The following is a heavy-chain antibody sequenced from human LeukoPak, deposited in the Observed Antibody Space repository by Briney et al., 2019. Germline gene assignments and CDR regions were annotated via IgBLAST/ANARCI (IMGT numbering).Heavy chain of an antibody. Sequence: GGSLRLSCAASGFTFSSYSMSWVRQAPGKGLEWVSSISSSSSYIYYADSVKGRFTISRDNAKNSLYLQMNSLRAEDTAVYYCARDSPPWALRQNDAFDIWGQGTMVTVSS. J-gene: IGHJ3*02. CDR3: ARDSPPWALRQNDAFDI. CDR2: ISSSSSYI. D-gene: IGHD1-26*01. CDR1: GFTFSSYS. V-gene: IGHV3-21*01.